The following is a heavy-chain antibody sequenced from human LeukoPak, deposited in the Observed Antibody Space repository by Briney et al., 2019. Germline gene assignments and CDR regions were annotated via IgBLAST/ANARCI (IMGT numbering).Heavy chain of an antibody. J-gene: IGHJ5*02. Sequence: SVTVSRRASGGTFSSYASSWVRQAPGQGLEWMGGIIPIFGTANYAQKFQGRVTITTDASTSTAYMELSSLRSADTAVYYCARGLECSSTSCYTGDWFDPWGQGPLVTVPS. V-gene: IGHV1-69*05. CDR3: ARGLECSSTSCYTGDWFDP. CDR1: GGTFSSYA. CDR2: IIPIFGTA. D-gene: IGHD2-2*02.